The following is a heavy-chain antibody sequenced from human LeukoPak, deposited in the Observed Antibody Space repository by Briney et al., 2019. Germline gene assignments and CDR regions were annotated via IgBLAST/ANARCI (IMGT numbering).Heavy chain of an antibody. D-gene: IGHD5-18*01. CDR2: INPSGGST. Sequence: ASVKVSCKASGYTFTSYYIHWVRQAPGQGLEWMGIINPSGGSTSYAQKSQGRVTMTRDTSTNTVYMELSSLRSEDTAVYYCATIGYSYGYGFGYWGQGTLVTVSS. J-gene: IGHJ4*02. CDR3: ATIGYSYGYGFGY. V-gene: IGHV1-46*01. CDR1: GYTFTSYY.